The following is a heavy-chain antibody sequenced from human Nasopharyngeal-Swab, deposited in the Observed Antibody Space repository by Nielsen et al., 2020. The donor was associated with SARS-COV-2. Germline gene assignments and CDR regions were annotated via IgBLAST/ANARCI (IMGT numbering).Heavy chain of an antibody. Sequence: RQAPGKGLEWIGYIYYSGSTNYNPSLKSRVTISVDTSKNQFSLKLSSVTAADTAVYYCARDEPSSWSNTYYYYYGMDVWGQGTTVTVSS. V-gene: IGHV4-59*12. D-gene: IGHD6-13*01. CDR3: ARDEPSSWSNTYYYYYGMDV. CDR2: IYYSGST. J-gene: IGHJ6*02.